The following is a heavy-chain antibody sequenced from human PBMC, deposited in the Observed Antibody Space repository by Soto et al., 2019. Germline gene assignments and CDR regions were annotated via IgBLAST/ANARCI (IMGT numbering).Heavy chain of an antibody. D-gene: IGHD3-9*01. CDR3: ARDLDLGHLDY. CDR2: IYYRGST. J-gene: IGHJ4*02. V-gene: IGHV4-59*01. Sequence: SETLSLTCTVSGGSISSYYWSWIRQPPGKGLEWIGYIYYRGSTNYNPSLKSRVTISVDTSKNQFSLKLSSVTAADTAVYYCARDLDLGHLDYWGQGTLVTVSS. CDR1: GGSISSYY.